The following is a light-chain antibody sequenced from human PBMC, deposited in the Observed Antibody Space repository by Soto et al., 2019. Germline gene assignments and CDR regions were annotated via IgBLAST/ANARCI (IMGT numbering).Light chain of an antibody. J-gene: IGLJ1*01. CDR1: ALPKKY. CDR2: KDS. Sequence: SSELTQPPSVSVSLGQMARITCSGEALPKKYAYWYQQKPGQFPVLVIYKDSERPSGIPERFSGSSSGTIVTLTISGVQAEDEADYYCLSADSSGTSPNVFGTGTKLTVL. CDR3: LSADSSGTSPNV. V-gene: IGLV3-16*01.